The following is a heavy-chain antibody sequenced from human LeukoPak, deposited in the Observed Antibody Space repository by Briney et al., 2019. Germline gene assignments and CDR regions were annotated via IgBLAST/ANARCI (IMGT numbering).Heavy chain of an antibody. CDR2: NSGGST. D-gene: IGHD1-26*01. V-gene: IGHV3-53*01. Sequence: GGSLRLSCAASGFTVSSNYMSWVRQAPGKGLEWVSINSGGSTFYAYSVKGRFTISRDNSKNTLYLQMNSLRAEDTAVYYCARGGSYLSAFDIWGQGTMVTVSS. CDR3: ARGGSYLSAFDI. CDR1: GFTVSSNY. J-gene: IGHJ3*02.